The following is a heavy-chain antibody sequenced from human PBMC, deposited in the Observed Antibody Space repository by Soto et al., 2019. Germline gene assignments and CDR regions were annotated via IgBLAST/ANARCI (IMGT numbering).Heavy chain of an antibody. Sequence: SETLSLTCTVSGGSISSYYWSWIRQPPGKGLEWIGYIYYSGSTNYNPSLKSRVTISVDTSKNQFSLKLSSVTAADTAVYYCASRRTEMNIVATIMDYSYIDVWGKGTTVTVSS. J-gene: IGHJ6*03. CDR3: ASRRTEMNIVATIMDYSYIDV. D-gene: IGHD5-12*01. CDR1: GGSISSYY. CDR2: IYYSGST. V-gene: IGHV4-59*01.